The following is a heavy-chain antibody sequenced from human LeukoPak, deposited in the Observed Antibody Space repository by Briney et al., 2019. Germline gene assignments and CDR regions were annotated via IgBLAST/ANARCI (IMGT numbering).Heavy chain of an antibody. CDR1: GGSISSASYY. CDR3: ARHPYYYYYMDV. J-gene: IGHJ6*03. Sequence: PSETLSLTCTVSGGSISSASYYWNWIRQPAGKGLEWIGRIYTSGSTNYNPSLKSRVTISVDTSKNQFSLKLSSVTAADTAVYYCARHPYYYYYMDVWGKGTTVTISS. CDR2: IYTSGST. V-gene: IGHV4-61*02.